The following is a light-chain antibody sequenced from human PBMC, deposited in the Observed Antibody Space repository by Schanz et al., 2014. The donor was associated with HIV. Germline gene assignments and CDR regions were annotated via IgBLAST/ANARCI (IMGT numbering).Light chain of an antibody. CDR2: EVS. CDR1: SSDVGSYDL. Sequence: QSALTQPASVSGSPGQSITISCTGTSSDVGSYDLVSWYQQHPGRAPKLLISEVSKRPSGVSSRFSGSKSGNTASLTISGXXXEDEADYYCSSYADSNNYVFGTGTKLTVL. CDR3: SSYADSNNYV. J-gene: IGLJ1*01. V-gene: IGLV2-14*02.